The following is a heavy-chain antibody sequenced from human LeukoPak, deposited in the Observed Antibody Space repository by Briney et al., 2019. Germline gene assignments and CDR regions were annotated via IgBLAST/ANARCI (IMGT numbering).Heavy chain of an antibody. CDR2: ISSGGSYI. Sequence: TGGSLRLSCAASGFTFSDYAMNWVRQAPGKGLEWVSSISSGGSYISYADSVKGRFTVSRDSAKDSLFLQMRSLRDEDTAVYYCARGPALYCTSSSCLDGVDWGQGTLVSVSS. D-gene: IGHD2-2*01. CDR3: ARGPALYCTSSSCLDGVD. V-gene: IGHV3-21*01. CDR1: GFTFSDYA. J-gene: IGHJ4*02.